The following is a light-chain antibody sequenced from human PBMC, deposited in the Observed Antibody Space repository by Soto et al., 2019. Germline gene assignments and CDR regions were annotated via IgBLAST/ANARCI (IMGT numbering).Light chain of an antibody. Sequence: DIRLTQSPSFLSASVGDRVTITCRASQGISSHLVWYQQKPGKAPKLLIYAASTLQSGVPSRFSGSGSGTEFTLTISSLQPEDFATYFCQQLNSYPLTFGGGTKVDIK. CDR1: QGISSH. CDR2: AAS. J-gene: IGKJ4*01. V-gene: IGKV1-9*01. CDR3: QQLNSYPLT.